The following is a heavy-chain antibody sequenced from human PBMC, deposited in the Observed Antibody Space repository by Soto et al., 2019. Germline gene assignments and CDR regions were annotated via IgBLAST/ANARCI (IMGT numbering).Heavy chain of an antibody. Sequence: SVKVSCKASGGTFSSYTISWVRQAPGQGLEWMGRIIPILGIANYAQKFQGRVTITADKSTSTAYMELSSLRSEDTAVYYCARDWGSGAPSMDVWGQGTTVTVSS. CDR2: IIPILGIA. V-gene: IGHV1-69*04. CDR3: ARDWGSGAPSMDV. CDR1: GGTFSSYT. J-gene: IGHJ6*02. D-gene: IGHD3-10*01.